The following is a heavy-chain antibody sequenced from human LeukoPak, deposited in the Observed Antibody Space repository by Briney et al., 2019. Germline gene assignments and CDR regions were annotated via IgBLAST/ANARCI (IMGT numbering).Heavy chain of an antibody. D-gene: IGHD2-8*01. Sequence: PSETLSLTCAVYGGSFSGYYWSWIRQPPKKGLEWIGEINHSGSTNYNPSLKSRVTISVDTSKNQFSLKVRSVTAADTAVCYCARGHVGSYAYYYYYGMDVWGQGTTVTVSS. CDR3: ARGHVGSYAYYYYYGMDV. CDR2: INHSGST. CDR1: GGSFSGYY. V-gene: IGHV4-34*01. J-gene: IGHJ6*02.